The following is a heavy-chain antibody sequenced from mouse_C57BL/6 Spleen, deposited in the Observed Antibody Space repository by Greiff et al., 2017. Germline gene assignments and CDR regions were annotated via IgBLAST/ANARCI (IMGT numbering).Heavy chain of an antibody. CDR2: INPNNGGT. CDR3: ARPSSGSYYAMDY. D-gene: IGHD3-2*02. J-gene: IGHJ4*01. V-gene: IGHV1-18*01. Sequence: EVQLQQSGPELVKPGASVKIPCKASGYTFTDYNMDWVKQSHGKSLEWIGDINPNNGGTIYNQKFKGKATLTVDKSSSTAYMELRSLTSEDTAVYYCARPSSGSYYAMDYWGEGTSVTVSS. CDR1: GYTFTDYN.